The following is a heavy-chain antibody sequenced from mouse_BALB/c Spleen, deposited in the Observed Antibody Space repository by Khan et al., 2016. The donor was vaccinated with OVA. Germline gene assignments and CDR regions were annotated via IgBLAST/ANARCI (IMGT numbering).Heavy chain of an antibody. V-gene: IGHV1-4*01. J-gene: IGHJ3*01. D-gene: IGHD2-10*01. CDR1: GYTFTSYT. CDR3: TRVGSYYGNYGAWFAY. CDR2: INPSNDYT. Sequence: VQLQESGAELARPGASVKMSCKASGYTFTSYTMHWVKQRPGQGLEWIGYINPSNDYTNYNQKFKDKATLTADKSSSTAYMQLSSLTSEDSAVYYCTRVGSYYGNYGAWFAYWGQGTLVTVSA.